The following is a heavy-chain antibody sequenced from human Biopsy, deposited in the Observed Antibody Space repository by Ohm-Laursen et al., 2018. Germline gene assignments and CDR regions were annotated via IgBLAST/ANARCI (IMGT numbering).Heavy chain of an antibody. D-gene: IGHD3/OR15-3a*01. V-gene: IGHV4-59*08. CDR3: VRLNRRGNIIFFDY. J-gene: IGHJ4*02. CDR2: RFHSGSP. Sequence: SETLSLTCTVSGGSITADFWTWIQQTPGERLEWIGYRFHSGSPMYNPSLKSRVTISVDTSKSQFSLNLTSGTAADTAVYYCVRLNRRGNIIFFDYWGRGTLVTVSS. CDR1: GGSITADF.